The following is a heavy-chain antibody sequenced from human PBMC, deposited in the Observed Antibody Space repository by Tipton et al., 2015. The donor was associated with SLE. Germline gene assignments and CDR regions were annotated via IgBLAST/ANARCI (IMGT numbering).Heavy chain of an antibody. CDR1: GFTFSDHY. V-gene: IGHV3-30*02. Sequence: SLRLSCAASGFTFSDHYMDWVRQASGKGLEWVAFIRYDGSNKYYADSVKGRFTISRDNSKNTLYLQMNSLRAEDTAVYYCARDSGGGSGGDNWFDPWGQGTLVTVSS. D-gene: IGHD6-25*01. J-gene: IGHJ5*02. CDR3: ARDSGGGSGGDNWFDP. CDR2: IRYDGSNK.